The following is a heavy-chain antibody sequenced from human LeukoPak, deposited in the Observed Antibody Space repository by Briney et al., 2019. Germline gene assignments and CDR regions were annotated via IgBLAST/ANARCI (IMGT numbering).Heavy chain of an antibody. CDR2: INHSGST. D-gene: IGHD5-18*01. CDR3: ARPPALEGYGHNRKNYFDY. CDR1: GGSFSGYY. Sequence: SETLSPTCAVYGGSFSGYYWSWIRQPPGKGLEWIGEINHSGSTNYNPSLKSRVTISVDTSKNQFSLKLSSVTAADTAVYYCARPPALEGYGHNRKNYFDYWGQGTLVTVSS. V-gene: IGHV4-34*01. J-gene: IGHJ4*02.